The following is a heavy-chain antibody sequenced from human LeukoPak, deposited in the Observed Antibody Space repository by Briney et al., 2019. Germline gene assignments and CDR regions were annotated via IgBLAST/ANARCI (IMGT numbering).Heavy chain of an antibody. J-gene: IGHJ4*02. V-gene: IGHV4-34*01. CDR2: INHSGST. CDR1: GGSFSGYY. CDR3: ARVHEVVVTPFDY. Sequence: KPSETLSLTCAVYGGSFSGYYWSWIRQPPGKGLEWIGGINHSGSTNYNPSLKSRVTISVDTSKNQFSLKLSSVTAADTAVYYCARVHEVVVTPFDYWGQGTLVTVSS. D-gene: IGHD3-22*01.